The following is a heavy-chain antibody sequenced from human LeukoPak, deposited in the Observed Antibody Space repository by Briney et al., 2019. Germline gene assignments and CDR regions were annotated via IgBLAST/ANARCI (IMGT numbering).Heavy chain of an antibody. Sequence: PGGSLRLSCAASGFTFSSYAMSWVRQAPGKGLEWVSAISGSGGSTYYADSVKGRFTISRDNSKNTLYLQMNSLRVEDTAVYYCAKDRRVVVPAANDYWGQGTLVTVSS. V-gene: IGHV3-23*01. D-gene: IGHD2-2*01. CDR2: ISGSGGST. J-gene: IGHJ4*02. CDR3: AKDRRVVVPAANDY. CDR1: GFTFSSYA.